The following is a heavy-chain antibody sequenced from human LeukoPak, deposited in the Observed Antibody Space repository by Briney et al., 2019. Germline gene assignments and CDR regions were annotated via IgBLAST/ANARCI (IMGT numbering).Heavy chain of an antibody. CDR2: IYPSGST. V-gene: IGHV4-61*02. CDR3: GGGPPGGWGKYTPFDF. J-gene: IGHJ4*02. Sequence: PSETLSLTCTVSGGSISSGSFYWSWIRQPADKGLEWIGRIYPSGSTNYNPSLESRVTIPIDSSKNQFSLKLSSVTAADTAAYSCGGGPPGGWGKYTPFDFGGQGTRVTVSS. CDR1: GGSISSGSFY. D-gene: IGHD3-16*01.